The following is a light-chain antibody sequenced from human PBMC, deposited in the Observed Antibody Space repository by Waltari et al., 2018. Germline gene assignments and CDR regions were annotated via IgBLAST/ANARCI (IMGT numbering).Light chain of an antibody. CDR3: QQYNYWPPAYT. J-gene: IGKJ2*01. CDR1: QSLLYSDGNIY. Sequence: DVVLTQSPLSLPVTLGQPASISCRSSQSLLYSDGNIYLSWYQQKPGQAPRLLIYGASTRATGIPARFSGSGSGTEFTLIISSLQSEDFAVYYCQQYNYWPPAYTFGQGTKLEIK. CDR2: GAS. V-gene: IGKV2-30*01.